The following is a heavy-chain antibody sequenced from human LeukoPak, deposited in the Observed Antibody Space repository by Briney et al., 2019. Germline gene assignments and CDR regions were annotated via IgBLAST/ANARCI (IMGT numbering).Heavy chain of an antibody. CDR3: AREMGGSGSYYHPHAFDI. CDR2: ISYDGSNK. Sequence: GGSLRLSCAASGFTFSNYWMSWVRQAPGKGLEWVAVISYDGSNKYYADSVKGRFTISRDNSKNTLYLQMNSLRAEDTAVYYCAREMGGSGSYYHPHAFDIWGQGTMVTVSS. D-gene: IGHD3-10*01. CDR1: GFTFSNYW. V-gene: IGHV3-30-3*01. J-gene: IGHJ3*02.